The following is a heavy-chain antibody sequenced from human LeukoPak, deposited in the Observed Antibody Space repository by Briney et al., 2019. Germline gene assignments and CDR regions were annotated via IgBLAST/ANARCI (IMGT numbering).Heavy chain of an antibody. CDR3: ASGGSYFGY. Sequence: GGSLRLSCEGSRFTFSSYWMSWVRQAPGKGLEWVANIKQDGSEKYYVDSVKGRFTISRDNAKNSLFLQMNSLRADDTAVYYCASGGSYFGYWGQGTLVTVSS. CDR2: IKQDGSEK. J-gene: IGHJ4*02. CDR1: RFTFSSYW. V-gene: IGHV3-7*05.